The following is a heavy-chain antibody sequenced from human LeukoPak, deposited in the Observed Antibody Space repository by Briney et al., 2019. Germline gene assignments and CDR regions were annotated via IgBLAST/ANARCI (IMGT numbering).Heavy chain of an antibody. CDR2: INYSETT. V-gene: IGHV4-59*01. Sequence: SETLSLTCTASGGSISTYSCSWIRQPPGKGLEWIGFINYSETTNYNPSLKSRVTISIDTSKNQFSLKLTSVTAADTAVYYCARGRDYWGQGTLVTVSS. CDR3: ARGRDY. CDR1: GGSISTYS. J-gene: IGHJ4*02.